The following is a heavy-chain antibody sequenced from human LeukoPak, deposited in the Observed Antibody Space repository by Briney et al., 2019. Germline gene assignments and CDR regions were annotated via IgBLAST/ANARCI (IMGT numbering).Heavy chain of an antibody. CDR1: GGSISSYY. Sequence: PSETLSLTCTVSGGSISSYYWSWIRQPPGKGLEWIGYIYYSGSTNYNPSLKSRITISVDTSKNQFSLKLNSVTAADTAVYYCTRVRAAGTSDYWGQGTLVTVSS. V-gene: IGHV4-59*01. CDR2: IYYSGST. J-gene: IGHJ4*02. D-gene: IGHD2-2*01. CDR3: TRVRAAGTSDY.